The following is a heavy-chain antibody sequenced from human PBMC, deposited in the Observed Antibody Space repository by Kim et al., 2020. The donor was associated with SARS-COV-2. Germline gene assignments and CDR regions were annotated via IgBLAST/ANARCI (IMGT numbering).Heavy chain of an antibody. J-gene: IGHJ6*02. CDR3: ARGPFYDFWSGYYQNYYYYGMDV. CDR2: IYYSGST. D-gene: IGHD3-3*01. Sequence: SETLSLTCTVSGGSISSYYWSWIRQPPGKGLEWIGYIYYSGSTNYNPSLKSRVTISVYTSKNQFSLKLSSVTDADTAVYYCARGPFYDFWSGYYQNYYYYGMDVWGPGATVTVSS. V-gene: IGHV4-59*13. CDR1: GGSISSYY.